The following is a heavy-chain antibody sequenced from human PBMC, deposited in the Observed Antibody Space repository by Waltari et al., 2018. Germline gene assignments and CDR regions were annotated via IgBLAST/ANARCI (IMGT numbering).Heavy chain of an antibody. CDR2: IDPEDGET. CDR3: APLPGGSGQTFDY. Sequence: EVELVQSGAEVKKPGATVKISCKASGYTFMDYFMHWVQQAPGKGLEWMGRIDPEDGETVYSEKFQGRVTITADTSTDTAYMDLSSLTSGDTAVYYCAPLPGGSGQTFDYWGQGTLVTVSS. V-gene: IGHV1-69-2*01. D-gene: IGHD3-10*01. CDR1: GYTFMDYF. J-gene: IGHJ4*02.